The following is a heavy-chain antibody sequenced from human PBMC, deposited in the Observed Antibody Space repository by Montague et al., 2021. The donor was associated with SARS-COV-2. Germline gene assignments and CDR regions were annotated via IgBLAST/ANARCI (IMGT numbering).Heavy chain of an antibody. D-gene: IGHD5-18*01. V-gene: IGHV4-59*01. CDR1: GGSISGYY. Sequence: SETRARTGTVSGGSISGYYWSWIRQPPGKGPEWIGNIYDTGNTNYNPSLKRRVTISEDTSKNQFSLRLTSVTAADTAVYYCARDFRLQLWQTNYYFGLWGRGTLVSVSS. J-gene: IGHJ2*01. CDR3: ARDFRLQLWQTNYYFGL. CDR2: IYDTGNT.